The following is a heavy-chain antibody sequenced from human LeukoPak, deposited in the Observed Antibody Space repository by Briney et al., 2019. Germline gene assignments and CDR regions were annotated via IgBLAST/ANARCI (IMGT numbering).Heavy chain of an antibody. CDR3: AKARYSSGWYGVDY. CDR1: GFTFSSYG. D-gene: IGHD6-19*01. Sequence: GGSLRLSCAASGFTFSSYGMSWVRQAPGKGLEWVSAISGSGGSTYYADSVKGRFTISRDNSKNTLYLQMNSLRAEDTAVYYCAKARYSSGWYGVDYWGQGTLVTVSS. CDR2: ISGSGGST. J-gene: IGHJ4*02. V-gene: IGHV3-23*01.